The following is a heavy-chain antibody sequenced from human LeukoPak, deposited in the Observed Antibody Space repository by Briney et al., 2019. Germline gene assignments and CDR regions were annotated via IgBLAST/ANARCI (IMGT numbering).Heavy chain of an antibody. CDR1: GGTFSSYF. J-gene: IGHJ4*02. CDR3: AREYGGAYSYGYYY. D-gene: IGHD5-18*01. CDR2: VIPTLGIA. V-gene: IGHV1-69*04. Sequence: ASVKVSCKASGGTFSSYFIGWVRQAPGQGLEWVGRVIPTLGIANYAQSFQGRVTITADKSTGTAYMELSSPRSEDTAVYYCAREYGGAYSYGYYYWGQGTLVSVSS.